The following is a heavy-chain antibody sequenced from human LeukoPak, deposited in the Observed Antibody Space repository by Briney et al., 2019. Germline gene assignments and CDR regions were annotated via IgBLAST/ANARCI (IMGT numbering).Heavy chain of an antibody. CDR2: IIPIFGTA. CDR1: GGTFSSYA. V-gene: IGHV1-69*05. D-gene: IGHD3-3*01. Sequence: AASVKVSCKASGGTFSSYAISWVRQAPGQGLEWMGRIIPIFGTANYAQKFQGRVTITRNTSISTAYMELSSLRSEDTAVYYCARGVFGFLEWNHNWFDPWGQGTLVTVSS. J-gene: IGHJ5*02. CDR3: ARGVFGFLEWNHNWFDP.